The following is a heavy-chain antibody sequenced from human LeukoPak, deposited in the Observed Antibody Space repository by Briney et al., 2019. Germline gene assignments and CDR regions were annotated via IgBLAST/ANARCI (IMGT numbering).Heavy chain of an antibody. Sequence: PGGSLRLSCAASGFTFSTYAISWVRQAPGRGLEWVSVIGVDGVTTYSADPVRGRFTISRDNSKNTLSLQMNSLRDEDTALYFCARCLYGSTCRFFDVWGQGTMVTVSS. CDR3: ARCLYGSTCRFFDV. J-gene: IGHJ3*01. CDR2: IGVDGVTT. CDR1: GFTFSTYA. V-gene: IGHV3-23*01. D-gene: IGHD6-13*01.